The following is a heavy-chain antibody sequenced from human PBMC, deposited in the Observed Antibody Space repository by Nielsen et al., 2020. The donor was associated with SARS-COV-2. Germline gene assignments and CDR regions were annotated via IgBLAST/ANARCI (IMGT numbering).Heavy chain of an antibody. D-gene: IGHD5-12*01. CDR1: GFSLSTSGMC. CDR2: IDWDDDK. Sequence: SGPTLVKPTQTLTLTCTFSGFSLSTSGMCVSWIRQPPGKALEWLARIDWDDDKYYSTSLKTRLTISKDTSKNQVVLTMTNMDPVDTATYYCARAPYSGYDGNYYYGMDVWGQGTTVTVSS. J-gene: IGHJ6*02. CDR3: ARAPYSGYDGNYYYGMDV. V-gene: IGHV2-70*11.